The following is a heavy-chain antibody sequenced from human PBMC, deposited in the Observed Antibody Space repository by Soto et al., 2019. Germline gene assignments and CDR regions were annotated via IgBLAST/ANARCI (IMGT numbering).Heavy chain of an antibody. V-gene: IGHV5-51*01. Sequence: GESLKISCKGPGYSFTSYWIGWVRQMPGKGLEWMGIIYPGDSDTRYSPSFQGQVTISADKSISTAYLQWSSLKASDTAMYYCARVSSWYLTYYYYGMDVWGQGTTVTVSS. CDR1: GYSFTSYW. D-gene: IGHD6-13*01. CDR2: IYPGDSDT. CDR3: ARVSSWYLTYYYYGMDV. J-gene: IGHJ6*02.